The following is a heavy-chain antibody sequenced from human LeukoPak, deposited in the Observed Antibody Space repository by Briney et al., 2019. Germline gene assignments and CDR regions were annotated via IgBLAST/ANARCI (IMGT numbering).Heavy chain of an antibody. J-gene: IGHJ4*02. Sequence: ASVKVSCKASGYTFTSYAMNWVRQAPGQGLEWMGWINTNTGNPTYAQGFTGRFVFSLDTSVSTAYLQISSLKAEDTAMYYCARDPSNGYYYDSSGNDYWGQGTLVTVSS. D-gene: IGHD3-22*01. V-gene: IGHV7-4-1*02. CDR3: ARDPSNGYYYDSSGNDY. CDR2: INTNTGNP. CDR1: GYTFTSYA.